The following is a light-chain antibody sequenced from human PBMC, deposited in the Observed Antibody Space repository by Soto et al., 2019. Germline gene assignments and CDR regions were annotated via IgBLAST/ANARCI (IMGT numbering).Light chain of an antibody. CDR1: SSNIGAGYD. J-gene: IGLJ1*01. Sequence: QSVLTQPPSVSGAPGQRVTISCTGSSSNIGAGYDVHWYQQLPGTAPKLLIYGNSNRPSGVPDRFSGSKSGTSASLAITGLQAEDEADYYCQSYDSSQSGWVFGTGTKVTVL. CDR3: QSYDSSQSGWV. V-gene: IGLV1-40*01. CDR2: GNS.